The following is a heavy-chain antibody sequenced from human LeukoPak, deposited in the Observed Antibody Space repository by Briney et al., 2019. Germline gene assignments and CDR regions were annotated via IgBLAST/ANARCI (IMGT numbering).Heavy chain of an antibody. CDR3: ARVPHSVEGSMKAVFIHYFDY. J-gene: IGHJ4*02. CDR2: IDHSGNT. CDR1: GYSINSGYC. D-gene: IGHD3-22*01. Sequence: SETLSLTCAVSGYSINSGYCWGWIRQPPGKGLEWIGGIDHSGNTHYNPSLKNRVTISADTSKNEFSLKLSSVTATDTAVYYCARVPHSVEGSMKAVFIHYFDYWGQGSLVTVSS. V-gene: IGHV4-38-2*01.